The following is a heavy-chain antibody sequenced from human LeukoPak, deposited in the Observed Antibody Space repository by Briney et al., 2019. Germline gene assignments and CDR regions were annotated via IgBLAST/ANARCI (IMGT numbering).Heavy chain of an antibody. D-gene: IGHD2-21*01. CDR3: AKGYIQLWWFDY. Sequence: GGSLRLSCAASGFTFSTYAMSGVRQAPGKGLQWVSLISGSGDGAHYADSVKGRFTISRDNSKNTVYLQMTNLRAEDTAVYYCAKGYIQLWWFDYWGQGTLVTVSS. J-gene: IGHJ4*02. CDR1: GFTFSTYA. CDR2: ISGSGDGA. V-gene: IGHV3-23*01.